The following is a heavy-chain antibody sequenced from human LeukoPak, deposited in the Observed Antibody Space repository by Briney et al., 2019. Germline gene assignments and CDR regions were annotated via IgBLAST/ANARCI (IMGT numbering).Heavy chain of an antibody. CDR2: INPNSGAT. CDR1: GYSFTGHY. D-gene: IGHD5-12*01. CDR3: AKGLSQDPINWFDH. J-gene: IGHJ5*02. Sequence: GASVNVSCKASGYSFTGHYVHWVRQAPGQGLEWLGCINPNSGATNYAQTFQGRVAMTSDTSVSTAYMEVRRLTSDDTAVYYCAKGLSQDPINWFDHWGQGTPVTVSS. V-gene: IGHV1-2*02.